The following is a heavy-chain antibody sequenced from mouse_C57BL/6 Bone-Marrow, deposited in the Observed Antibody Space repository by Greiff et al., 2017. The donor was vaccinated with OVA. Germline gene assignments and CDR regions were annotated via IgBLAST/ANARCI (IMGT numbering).Heavy chain of an antibody. V-gene: IGHV1-55*01. Sequence: QVQLQQPGAELVKPGASVKMSCKASGYTFTSYWITWVKQRPGQGLEWIGDIYPGSGSTNYNEKFKSKATLTVDTSSSTGYMQLSSLTSEDSAVYYCARGDYYGSLHYFDYWGQGTTLTVSS. J-gene: IGHJ2*01. CDR3: ARGDYYGSLHYFDY. CDR1: GYTFTSYW. D-gene: IGHD1-1*01. CDR2: IYPGSGST.